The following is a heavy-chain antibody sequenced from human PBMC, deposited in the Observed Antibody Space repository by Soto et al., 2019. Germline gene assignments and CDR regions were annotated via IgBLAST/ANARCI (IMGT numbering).Heavy chain of an antibody. Sequence: SETLSLTCTVSGGSISSYYWSWIRQPPGKGLEWIGYIYYSGSTNYNPSLKSRVTISVDTSKNQFSLKLSSVTAADTAVYYCARAAKYCSSTSCYFIDVWGKGTTVTVSS. D-gene: IGHD2-2*01. V-gene: IGHV4-59*01. CDR1: GGSISSYY. CDR3: ARAAKYCSSTSCYFIDV. J-gene: IGHJ6*03. CDR2: IYYSGST.